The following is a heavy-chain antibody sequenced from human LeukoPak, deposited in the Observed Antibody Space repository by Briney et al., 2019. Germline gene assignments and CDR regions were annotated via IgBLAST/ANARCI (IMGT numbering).Heavy chain of an antibody. J-gene: IGHJ4*02. CDR2: ISTKGET. V-gene: IGHV4-4*09. D-gene: IGHD2-21*01. CDR1: GVSMSAYQ. CDR3: ATSNDAKIAPFDH. Sequence: ASETLSLTCTVSGVSMSAYQWSWVRQSPEKGLEWIGCISTKGETSYNPSLKSRLTTSVDTSKSQFSLRLTSVTAADTAVYYCATSNDAKIAPFDHWGQGAPVTVSS.